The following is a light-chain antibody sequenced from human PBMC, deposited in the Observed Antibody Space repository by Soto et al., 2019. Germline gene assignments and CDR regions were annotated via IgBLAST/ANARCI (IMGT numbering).Light chain of an antibody. J-gene: IGKJ1*01. CDR3: QHYGGMWT. CDR1: EIITNR. CDR2: DAS. Sequence: DIQMTQSPSTLSASVGDRVTITCPASEIITNRLAWYQQKPGKAPKVLIYDASILESGDPSRFSGIRSGTEFTLTISSLQADDFATYYCQHYGGMWTFGQGTKVEI. V-gene: IGKV1-5*01.